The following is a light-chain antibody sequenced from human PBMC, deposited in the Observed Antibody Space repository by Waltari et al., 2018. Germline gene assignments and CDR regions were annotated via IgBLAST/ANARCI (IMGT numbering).Light chain of an antibody. CDR2: RAS. CDR1: QGVGGSS. V-gene: IGKV3-20*01. J-gene: IGKJ1*01. CDR3: QQHVTLPAT. Sequence: CGSSQGVGGSSLAWYQQKPRQAPRLVIYRASSMSTGIPDRFIGSGSGTDFSLTISRLVPEDFAVYYCQQHVTLPATFGQGTKVEIK.